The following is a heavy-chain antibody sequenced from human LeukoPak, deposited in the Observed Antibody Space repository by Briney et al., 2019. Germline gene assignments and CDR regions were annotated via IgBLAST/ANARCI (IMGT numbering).Heavy chain of an antibody. J-gene: IGHJ1*01. V-gene: IGHV1-69*13. CDR1: GYTFTSYA. Sequence: GPSVKVSCKASGYTFTSYAISWVRQAPGQGLEWMGGIIPIFGTANYAQKFQGRVTITADESTSTAYMELSSLRSEDTAVYYCARVSAPFSQEYFQHWGQGTLVTVSS. D-gene: IGHD3-3*02. CDR3: ARVSAPFSQEYFQH. CDR2: IIPIFGTA.